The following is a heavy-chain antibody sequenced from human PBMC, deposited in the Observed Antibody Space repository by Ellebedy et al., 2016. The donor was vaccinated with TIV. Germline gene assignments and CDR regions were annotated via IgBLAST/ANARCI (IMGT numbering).Heavy chain of an antibody. V-gene: IGHV4-59*08. D-gene: IGHD1-26*01. CDR2: IYYSGST. CDR3: LRHVSIVGPSELDH. CDR1: GGSISTYY. J-gene: IGHJ4*02. Sequence: SETLSLXXTVSGGSISTYYWTWIRQPPGKGLEWIGFIYYSGSTNYNPSLKSRVTISLDTSQNQVSLKLKSATATDTATYYCLRHVSIVGPSELDHWGQGTLVTVSS.